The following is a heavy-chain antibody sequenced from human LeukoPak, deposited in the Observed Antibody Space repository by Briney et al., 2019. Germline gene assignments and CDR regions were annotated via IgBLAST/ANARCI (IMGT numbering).Heavy chain of an antibody. D-gene: IGHD1-1*01. J-gene: IGHJ4*02. CDR2: AYYGGSS. V-gene: IGHV4-59*01. CDR3: ARDGGTMTGYMCYFDY. Sequence: SETLSLTCRISGGSISNYYWSWIRQSPGKGLEWIGFAYYGGSSNYNPSLKSRVTMSLDKSENQFSLRLRSVTAADTAMYYCARDGGTMTGYMCYFDYWGQGALVTVSA. CDR1: GGSISNYY.